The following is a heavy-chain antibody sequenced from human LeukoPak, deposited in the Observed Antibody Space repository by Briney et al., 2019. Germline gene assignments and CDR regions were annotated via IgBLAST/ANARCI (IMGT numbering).Heavy chain of an antibody. J-gene: IGHJ4*02. CDR3: AKARRYTSSWYSGPCLDY. D-gene: IGHD6-13*01. V-gene: IGHV3-23*01. CDR2: ISGSGGTT. CDR1: GFTFSTYA. Sequence: GGSLRLSCAASGFTFSTYAMSWVRLAPGKGLEWVSVISGSGGTTYDADSVKGRFTISRDNSKNTLYLQMNSLRAEDTAVYYCAKARRYTSSWYSGPCLDYWGQGTLVTVSS.